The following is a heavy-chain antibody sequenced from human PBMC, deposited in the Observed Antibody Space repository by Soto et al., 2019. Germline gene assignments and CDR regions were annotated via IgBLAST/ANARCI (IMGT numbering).Heavy chain of an antibody. V-gene: IGHV4-4*02. CDR3: ARDGNKGATPAPDWYLAL. J-gene: IGHJ2*01. Sequence: QVQLQESGPGLVKPSGTLSLTCAVSGGSIDASNWWNWVRQSPDKVLEWIGEIYHTGNINYNQSLKNRVTLSVDKSKNEFSLRLISVTAADKAVYFCARDGNKGATPAPDWYLALWGRGTLVTVSS. CDR1: GGSIDASNW. CDR2: IYHTGNI. D-gene: IGHD1-26*01.